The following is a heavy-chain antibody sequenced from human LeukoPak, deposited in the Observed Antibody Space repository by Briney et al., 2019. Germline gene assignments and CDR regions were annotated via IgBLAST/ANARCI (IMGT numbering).Heavy chain of an antibody. CDR1: GFTFSSYA. D-gene: IGHD2-2*01. CDR2: ISGSGGST. Sequence: GGSLRLSCAASGFTFSSYAMSWVRQAPGKGLEWVSAISGSGGSTYYADSVKGRFNISRDNSKNTLYLQMNSLRADDTAVYYCAKERPPPDIVVVPAAMVGGDYYYYYGMDVWGQGTTVTVSS. J-gene: IGHJ6*02. V-gene: IGHV3-23*01. CDR3: AKERPPPDIVVVPAAMVGGDYYYYYGMDV.